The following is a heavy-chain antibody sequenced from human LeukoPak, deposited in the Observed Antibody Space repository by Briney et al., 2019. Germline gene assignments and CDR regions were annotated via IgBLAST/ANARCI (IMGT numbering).Heavy chain of an antibody. CDR3: ATYAQKWVPSDS. CDR2: ICGNGREI. V-gene: IGHV3-23*01. Sequence: PGGSLRLSCAASGFTFSASPMIWVRQVSGKGLEWVSVICGNGREIHYADSVKGRFTISRDNSKNTLFLQMNSLRAEDTAVYYCATYAQKWVPSDSWGQGTLVTVSS. D-gene: IGHD3-16*01. CDR1: GFTFSASP. J-gene: IGHJ5*02.